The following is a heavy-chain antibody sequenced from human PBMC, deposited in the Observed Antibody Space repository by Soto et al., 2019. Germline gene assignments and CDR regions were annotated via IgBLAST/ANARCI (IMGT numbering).Heavy chain of an antibody. Sequence: QVHLVQSGAEVKKPGASMKVSCTASGYTLTSHHVHWVRQAPGRRLEWMGSINPANGVAQYTARFQGRVIMTRDTTTCTVYMELRDLTSEDTAIFYCARGGGVGLDGSAAFDICGQGTMVTVSS. D-gene: IGHD1-1*01. V-gene: IGHV1-46*01. CDR1: GYTLTSHH. CDR3: ARGGGVGLDGSAAFDI. J-gene: IGHJ3*02. CDR2: INPANGVA.